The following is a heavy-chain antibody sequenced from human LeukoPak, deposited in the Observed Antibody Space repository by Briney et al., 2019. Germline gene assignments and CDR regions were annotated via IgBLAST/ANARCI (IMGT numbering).Heavy chain of an antibody. CDR3: AREIPSIVVVTASPNYYYYYMDV. J-gene: IGHJ6*03. CDR1: GGSISSSNW. CDR2: IYHSGRT. V-gene: IGHV4-4*02. Sequence: PSETLSLTCAVSGGSISSSNWWSWVRQPPGKGLEWIGEIYHSGRTNYNPSLKSRGTISVDKSKNQFSLKLSSVTAADTAVYYCAREIPSIVVVTASPNYYYYYMDVWGKGTTVTISS. D-gene: IGHD2-21*02.